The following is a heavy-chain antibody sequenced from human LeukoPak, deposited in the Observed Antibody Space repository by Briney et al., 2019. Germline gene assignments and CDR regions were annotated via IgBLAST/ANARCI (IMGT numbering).Heavy chain of an antibody. CDR2: IIPIFGTA. CDR3: ARGLRDGYTNSNYFDY. V-gene: IGHV1-69*06. D-gene: IGHD5-24*01. J-gene: IGHJ4*02. Sequence: GASVKVSCKASGGTFSSYAISWVRQAPGQGLEWMGGIIPIFGTANYAQKFQGRVTITADKSTSTAYMELSSLRSEDTAVYYCARGLRDGYTNSNYFDYWGQGTLVTVSS. CDR1: GGTFSSYA.